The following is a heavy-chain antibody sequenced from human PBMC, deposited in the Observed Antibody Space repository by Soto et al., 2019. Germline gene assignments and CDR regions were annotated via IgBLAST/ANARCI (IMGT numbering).Heavy chain of an antibody. CDR2: IWYDASNK. J-gene: IGHJ4*02. CDR1: GFTFSSNG. D-gene: IGHD6-13*01. Sequence: QVQLVESGGGVVQPGRSLRLSCAASGFTFSSNGMHWVRQAPGKGLEWVATIWYDASNKYYADSVKGRFTTSRDNSKNTLYVQMNNLRAEDTAVYYCAKEGNMGSSSWYYFDYWGQGTLVTVSS. CDR3: AKEGNMGSSSWYYFDY. V-gene: IGHV3-33*06.